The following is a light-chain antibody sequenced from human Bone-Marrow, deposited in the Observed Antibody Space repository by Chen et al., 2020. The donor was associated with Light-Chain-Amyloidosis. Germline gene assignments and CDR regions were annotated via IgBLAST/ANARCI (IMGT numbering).Light chain of an antibody. V-gene: IGLV6-57*03. CDR3: QSYATNTGI. CDR2: END. CDR1: SGDIATNY. Sequence: NFILTQDHSVSESPGKTVTISCTRSSGDIATNYVQWYQQRPGSAPTTVIYENDLRPSGVPDRFSGSIDTSSNSASLTISGLETEDEADYYCQSYATNTGIFGGGTHLTVL. J-gene: IGLJ2*01.